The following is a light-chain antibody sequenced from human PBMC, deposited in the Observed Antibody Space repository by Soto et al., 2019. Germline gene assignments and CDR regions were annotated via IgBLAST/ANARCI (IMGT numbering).Light chain of an antibody. V-gene: IGLV2-23*02. CDR2: EVA. J-gene: IGLJ2*01. CDR3: CSRL. CDR1: SSDPATYNL. Sequence: QSALTHPASVSGSPGQSITISCTGTSSDPATYNLVSWYQQRPGKAPQLIIYEVAKRPSGVPARFSGSQSGDTASLTISGLQAEHEADYYCCSRLFGGGAKLTVL.